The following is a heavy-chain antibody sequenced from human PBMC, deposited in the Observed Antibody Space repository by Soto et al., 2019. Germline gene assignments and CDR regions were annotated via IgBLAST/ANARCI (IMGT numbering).Heavy chain of an antibody. Sequence: QVQLVQSGAEVKKPGASVKVSCKASGYTFASYAISWMRQAPGQGLEWMGWISAYNGNTNYAQKPQGRVTMTTATSTSTAYMELRSLRSADTAVYYCARDPPPPDYWGQGTLVTVSS. V-gene: IGHV1-18*01. CDR3: ARDPPPPDY. CDR2: ISAYNGNT. CDR1: GYTFASYA. J-gene: IGHJ4*02.